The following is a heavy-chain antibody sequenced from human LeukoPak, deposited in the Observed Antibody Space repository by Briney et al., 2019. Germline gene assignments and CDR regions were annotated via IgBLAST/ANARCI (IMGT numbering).Heavy chain of an antibody. CDR1: GGSVRSSRYY. Sequence: SETLSLTCAVSGGSVRSSRYYWGWIRQAPGKGLDYIGSAYHTGSSIYNPSLRSRVSISVDTSKNQFSLKLSSVTAADTAVYYCARHLLSSSWSWGFDYWGQGTLVTVSS. J-gene: IGHJ4*02. V-gene: IGHV4-39*01. CDR2: AYHTGSS. CDR3: ARHLLSSSWSWGFDY. D-gene: IGHD6-13*01.